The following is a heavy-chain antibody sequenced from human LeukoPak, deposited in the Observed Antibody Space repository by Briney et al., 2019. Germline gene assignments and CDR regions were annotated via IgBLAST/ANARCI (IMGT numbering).Heavy chain of an antibody. Sequence: PSETLSLTCTVSGGSISSYYWSWIRQPPGKGLEWIGYIYYSGSTNYNPSLKSRVTISVDTSKNQFSLKLSSVTAADTAVYYCARGVERRQYYYDSSVHLGLRAFDIWGQGTMVTVSS. V-gene: IGHV4-59*01. CDR2: IYYSGST. J-gene: IGHJ3*02. CDR3: ARGVERRQYYYDSSVHLGLRAFDI. CDR1: GGSISSYY. D-gene: IGHD3-22*01.